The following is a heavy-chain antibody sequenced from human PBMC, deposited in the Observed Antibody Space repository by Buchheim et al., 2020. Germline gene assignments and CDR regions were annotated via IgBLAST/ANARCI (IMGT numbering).Heavy chain of an antibody. J-gene: IGHJ6*02. CDR2: INHSGST. D-gene: IGHD3-3*01. CDR3: ARGGGQNDYDFWSGYYGGYGMDV. CDR1: GGSFSGYY. Sequence: QVQLQQWGAGLLKPSETLSLTCAVYGGSFSGYYWSWIRQPPGKGLEWIGEINHSGSTNYNPSLKSRVTISVATSKNQFSLKLSSVTAADTAVYYCARGGGQNDYDFWSGYYGGYGMDVWGQGTT. V-gene: IGHV4-34*01.